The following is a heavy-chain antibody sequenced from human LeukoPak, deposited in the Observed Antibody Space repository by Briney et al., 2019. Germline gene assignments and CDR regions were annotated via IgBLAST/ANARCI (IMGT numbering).Heavy chain of an antibody. J-gene: IGHJ4*02. CDR3: ARARIAAAADPFDY. CDR2: ISSSSSYI. D-gene: IGHD6-13*01. V-gene: IGHV3-21*01. Sequence: GGSLRLSCAASGFTFSSYSMNWVRQALGKGLEWASSISSSSSYIYYAVSVKGRFTISRDNVKNSLYLQMNSLRAEDTAVYYCARARIAAAADPFDYWGQGTLVTVSS. CDR1: GFTFSSYS.